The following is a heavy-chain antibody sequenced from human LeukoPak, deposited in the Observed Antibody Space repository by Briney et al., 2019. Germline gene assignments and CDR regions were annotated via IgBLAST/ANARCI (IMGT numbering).Heavy chain of an antibody. V-gene: IGHV1-2*02. CDR3: ARDPLPLKGYSSSTSCYTGAFDI. CDR2: INPNSDGT. D-gene: IGHD2-2*01. J-gene: IGHJ3*02. CDR1: GYTFTGYY. Sequence: ASVKVSFKASGYTFTGYYMHWVRQAPGQGLEWMGWINPNSDGTNYAQKFQGRVTMTRDTSISTAYMELSRLRSDDTAVYYCARDPLPLKGYSSSTSCYTGAFDIWGQGTMVTVSS.